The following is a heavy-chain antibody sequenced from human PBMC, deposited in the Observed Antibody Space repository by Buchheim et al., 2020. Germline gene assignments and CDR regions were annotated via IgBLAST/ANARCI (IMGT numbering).Heavy chain of an antibody. CDR1: GFTFSSYW. D-gene: IGHD3-22*01. J-gene: IGHJ4*02. V-gene: IGHV3-7*01. CDR2: IKQDGREK. CDR3: ARDGIPDYYDSSAHFDY. Sequence: EVQLVESGGGLVQPGGSLRLSCAASGFTFSSYWMSWVRQAPGKGLEWVANIKQDGREKYYVDSVKGRFTISRENAKNSLYLQMNSLRAEDTAVYYCARDGIPDYYDSSAHFDYWGQGTL.